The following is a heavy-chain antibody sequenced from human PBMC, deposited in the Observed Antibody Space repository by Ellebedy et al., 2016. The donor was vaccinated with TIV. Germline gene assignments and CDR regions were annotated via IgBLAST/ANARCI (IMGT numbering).Heavy chain of an antibody. CDR2: IGSVSSHT. CDR3: ARRVAGKASFDY. V-gene: IGHV3-11*06. Sequence: GESLKISCAASGFTFSDYYMNWIRQAPGKGLEWVSYIGSVSSHTNYADSVKGRFTVSRDNAKNSLYLQMNSLRAEDTAVYYYARRVAGKASFDYWGQGTLVTVSS. CDR1: GFTFSDYY. D-gene: IGHD6-19*01. J-gene: IGHJ4*02.